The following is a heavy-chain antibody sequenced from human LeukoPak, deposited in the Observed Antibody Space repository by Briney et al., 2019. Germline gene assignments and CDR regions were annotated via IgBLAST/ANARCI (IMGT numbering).Heavy chain of an antibody. V-gene: IGHV1-69*04. CDR2: IIPILGIA. Sequence: SVKVSCKASGGTFSSYAISWVRQAPGQGLEWMGRIIPILGIANYAQKFQGRVTITADKSTSTAYMELSSLRSEDTAVYYCARGDSSSWYSIDYWGQGTLVTVSS. D-gene: IGHD6-13*01. CDR1: GGTFSSYA. CDR3: ARGDSSSWYSIDY. J-gene: IGHJ4*02.